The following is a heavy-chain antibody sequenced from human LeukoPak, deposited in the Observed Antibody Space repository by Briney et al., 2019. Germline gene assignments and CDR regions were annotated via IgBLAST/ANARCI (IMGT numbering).Heavy chain of an antibody. D-gene: IGHD4-17*01. CDR3: ANGYPPMTAVTLPFDL. Sequence: GGSLRLSCAASGSTFNTYSMNWVRQAPGKGLEWVAVISYDGSNKYYADSVKGRFTISRDNSKNTLYLQMNSLRGEDTAVYYCANGYPPMTAVTLPFDLWGQGTLVTVSS. CDR2: ISYDGSNK. J-gene: IGHJ4*02. V-gene: IGHV3-30*18. CDR1: GSTFNTYS.